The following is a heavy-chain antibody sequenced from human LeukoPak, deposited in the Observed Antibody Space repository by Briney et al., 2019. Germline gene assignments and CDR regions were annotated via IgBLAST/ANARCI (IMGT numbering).Heavy chain of an antibody. CDR3: AKAGVYYYYYYMDV. V-gene: IGHV3-30*02. Sequence: PGGSLRLSCAASGFTFSSYGMHWVRQVPGKGLEWVAFIRFDGSNKYYADSVKGRLTISRDNSKNTLYLQMNSLRAEDTAVYYCAKAGVYYYYYYMDVWGKGTTVTVSS. D-gene: IGHD7-27*01. J-gene: IGHJ6*03. CDR1: GFTFSSYG. CDR2: IRFDGSNK.